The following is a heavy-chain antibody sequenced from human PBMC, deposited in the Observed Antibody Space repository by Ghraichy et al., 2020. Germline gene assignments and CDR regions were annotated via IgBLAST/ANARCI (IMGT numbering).Heavy chain of an antibody. Sequence: SQTLSLTCAVSGGSISSGGYSWSWIRQPPGKGLEWIGYIYHSGSTYYNPSLKSRVTISVDRSKNQFSLKLSSVTAADTAVYYCAKSAGKMAQFDYWGQGTLVTVSS. CDR3: AKSAGKMAQFDY. D-gene: IGHD5-24*01. CDR1: GGSISSGGYS. V-gene: IGHV4-30-2*01. CDR2: IYHSGST. J-gene: IGHJ4*02.